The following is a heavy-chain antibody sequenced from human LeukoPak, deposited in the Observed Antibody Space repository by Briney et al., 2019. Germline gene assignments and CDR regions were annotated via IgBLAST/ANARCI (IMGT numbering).Heavy chain of an antibody. CDR1: GGSISSSSYY. CDR2: IYYSGST. CDR3: AGRHETLEWLLFHFDY. V-gene: IGHV4-39*07. J-gene: IGHJ4*02. Sequence: PSETLSLTCTVSGGSISSSSYYWGWIRQPPGRGLEWIGSIYYSGSTYYNPSLKSRVTISVDTSKNQFSLKLSSVTAADTAVYYCAGRHETLEWLLFHFDYWGQGTLVTVSS. D-gene: IGHD3-3*01.